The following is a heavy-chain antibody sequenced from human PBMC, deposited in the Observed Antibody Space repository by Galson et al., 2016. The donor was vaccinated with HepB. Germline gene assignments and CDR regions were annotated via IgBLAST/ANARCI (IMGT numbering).Heavy chain of an antibody. D-gene: IGHD4-11*01. CDR3: TTGMTTLTAEYFDF. J-gene: IGHJ4*02. CDR2: IKDNLDGGSA. V-gene: IGHV3-15*01. Sequence: SLRLSCAASGFTFSSYWLSWVRQAPGKGLEWVGRIKDNLDGGSADYVAPVKGRFTVSRDDATDMVFLQMHSLKTEDTAVYYCTTGMTTLTAEYFDFWGQGALVTVAS. CDR1: GFTFSSYW.